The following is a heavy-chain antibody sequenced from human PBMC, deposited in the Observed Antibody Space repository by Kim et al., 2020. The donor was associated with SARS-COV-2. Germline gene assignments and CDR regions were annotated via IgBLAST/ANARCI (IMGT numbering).Heavy chain of an antibody. CDR3: ARRGGRCSGGNCYSGGRYYYYGMDV. J-gene: IGHJ6*02. CDR2: INHSGNT. Sequence: SETLSLTCAVYGGSFSGYYWSWIRQPPGKGLEWIGEINHSGNTNYNPSLKSRVTISVDTSKNQFSLKLSSVTAADTAVYYCARRGGRCSGGNCYSGGRYYYYGMDVWGQGTTVTVSS. V-gene: IGHV4-34*01. D-gene: IGHD2-15*01. CDR1: GGSFSGYY.